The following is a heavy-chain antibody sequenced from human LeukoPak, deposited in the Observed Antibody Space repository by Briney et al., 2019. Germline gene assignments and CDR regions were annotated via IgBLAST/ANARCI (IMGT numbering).Heavy chain of an antibody. D-gene: IGHD3-22*01. CDR2: ISSDGSSK. J-gene: IGHJ4*02. CDR3: ARAEYYYDSSGSYPYYFDY. V-gene: IGHV3-30-3*01. CDR1: GFTFSPYA. Sequence: PGRSLRLSCAASGFTFSPYAMHWVRQAPGKGLEWVAVISSDGSSKYYADSVKGRFTISRDNSKNTLYLQMNSLRAEDTAVYYCARAEYYYDSSGSYPYYFDYWGQGTLVTVSS.